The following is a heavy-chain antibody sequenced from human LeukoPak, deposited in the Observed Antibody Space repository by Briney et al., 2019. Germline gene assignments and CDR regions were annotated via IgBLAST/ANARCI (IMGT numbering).Heavy chain of an antibody. V-gene: IGHV3-74*01. J-gene: IGHJ4*02. CDR2: IKADDYST. CDR3: TTIRPDY. D-gene: IGHD5-12*01. CDR1: GFTFSSYW. Sequence: PGGSLRLSCSASGFTFSSYWMHWVRHAPGKGVVWVSRIKADDYSTDYADSVKGRFTISRDNASNTLYLQMNSLTAEDTAVYYCTTIRPDYWGRGTLVTVSS.